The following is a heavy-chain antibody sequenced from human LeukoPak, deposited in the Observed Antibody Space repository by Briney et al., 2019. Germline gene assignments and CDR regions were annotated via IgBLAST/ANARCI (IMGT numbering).Heavy chain of an antibody. CDR3: ARGPTTVTRAFDY. D-gene: IGHD4-17*01. CDR2: IYTSGST. J-gene: IGHJ4*02. V-gene: IGHV4-4*07. Sequence: SETLSLTCTVSGGSINSYYWSWIRQPPGKGLEWIGHIYTSGSTNYNPSLKSRVTMSVDTSKNQFSLNLSSVTAADTAVYYCARGPTTVTRAFDYWGQGTLVTVSS. CDR1: GGSINSYY.